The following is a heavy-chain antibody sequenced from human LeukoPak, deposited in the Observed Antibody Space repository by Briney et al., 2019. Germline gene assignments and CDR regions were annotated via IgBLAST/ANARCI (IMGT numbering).Heavy chain of an antibody. CDR2: ISGMSSTI. CDR3: ARDPSDAYNPEPGY. V-gene: IGHV3-48*02. D-gene: IGHD1-1*01. Sequence: GGSLVLSCAASGFTFRSYSMNWVRPAPGKGLEGVSFISGMSSTIYYADSVKGRFTISRDNAKNSVYLQMNSLRDEDTAVYYCARDPSDAYNPEPGYWGQGTLVTVSS. J-gene: IGHJ4*02. CDR1: GFTFRSYS.